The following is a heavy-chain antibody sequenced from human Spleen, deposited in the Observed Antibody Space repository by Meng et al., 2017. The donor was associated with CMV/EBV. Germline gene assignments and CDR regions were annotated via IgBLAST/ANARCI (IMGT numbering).Heavy chain of an antibody. Sequence: SSGGYDWNWIRQHPGKGLEWIGYIYYTGSTYYNPSFESRVTISVDTSNNQFSLSLSSVTAADTAVYFCARGGSGLLWFGENNWFDLWGQGTLVTVSS. CDR2: IYYTGST. V-gene: IGHV4-31*02. J-gene: IGHJ5*02. D-gene: IGHD3-10*01. CDR1: SSGGYD. CDR3: ARGGSGLLWFGENNWFDL.